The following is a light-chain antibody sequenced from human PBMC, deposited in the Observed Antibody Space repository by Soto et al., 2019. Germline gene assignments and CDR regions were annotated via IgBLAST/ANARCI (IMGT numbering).Light chain of an antibody. V-gene: IGKV3-20*01. CDR1: QGVSGSS. Sequence: EIVLTQSPGTLSLSPGERATLSCRASQGVSGSSLAWYQHRRCQAPRLRIYAVSNRATGVPDRLSRSGSGTDFTLTIRRLEPEDFAVYFCQQYVSSGFTFGPGTKLDIK. CDR3: QQYVSSGFT. J-gene: IGKJ3*01. CDR2: AVS.